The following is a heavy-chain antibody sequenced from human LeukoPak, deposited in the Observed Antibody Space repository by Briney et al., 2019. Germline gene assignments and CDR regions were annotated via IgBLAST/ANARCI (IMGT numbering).Heavy chain of an antibody. D-gene: IGHD5-18*01. Sequence: GGSLRPSFAPSGFTFDDYAIHWVRQAPGKGLEWFSGISWNSGSIGYADSVKGRFTISRDNTKNSLYLQMNSLRAEDTALYYCAKGLSYSYGEPFDYWGQGTLVTVSS. J-gene: IGHJ4*02. V-gene: IGHV3-9*01. CDR3: AKGLSYSYGEPFDY. CDR1: GFTFDDYA. CDR2: ISWNSGSI.